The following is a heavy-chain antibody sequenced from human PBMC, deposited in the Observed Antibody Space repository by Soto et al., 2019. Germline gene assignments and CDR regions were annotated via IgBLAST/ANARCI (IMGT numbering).Heavy chain of an antibody. Sequence: SETMSVTCTVSGGNISGSSYYWAWLRQSPGKGLEWIASIYYSGSTYYSPSFKSRVTISVDTSKNQFSLNLSSVSAADTAVYYCARGSDFLYYYGMDVWGQGTTVTVSS. V-gene: IGHV4-39*07. D-gene: IGHD5-12*01. CDR1: GGNISGSSYY. J-gene: IGHJ6*02. CDR3: ARGSDFLYYYGMDV. CDR2: IYYSGST.